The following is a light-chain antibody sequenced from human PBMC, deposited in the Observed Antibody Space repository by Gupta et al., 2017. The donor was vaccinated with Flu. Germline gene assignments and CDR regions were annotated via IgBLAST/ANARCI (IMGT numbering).Light chain of an antibody. V-gene: IGKV3-20*01. CDR3: QQFSGSPSIT. CDR2: GTV. Sequence: EKATLSCRAIQSVSYYLAWYQLKPGQAPRLLIYGTVNRATGIPDRFSGSGAGTDFTLTINRLEPEDSGVYFCQQFSGSPSITFGGGTRVEIK. J-gene: IGKJ4*01. CDR1: QSVSYY.